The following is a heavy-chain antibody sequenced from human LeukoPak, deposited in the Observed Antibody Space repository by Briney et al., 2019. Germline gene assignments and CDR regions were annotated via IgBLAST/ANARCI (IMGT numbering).Heavy chain of an antibody. CDR2: IIPIFGTA. J-gene: IGHJ4*02. Sequence: GASVKLSCKASGGTFSSYAISWVRHAPGQGLEWMGGIIPIFGTANYAQKFQGRDTITADKSTSTAYMELSSLRSEDTAVYYCARVPFYGSGSYYAWGQGTLVTVSS. CDR3: ARVPFYGSGSYYA. CDR1: GGTFSSYA. V-gene: IGHV1-69*06. D-gene: IGHD3-10*01.